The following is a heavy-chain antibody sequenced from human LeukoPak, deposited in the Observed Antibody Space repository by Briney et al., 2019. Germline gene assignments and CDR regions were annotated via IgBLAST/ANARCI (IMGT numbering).Heavy chain of an antibody. J-gene: IGHJ4*02. Sequence: SETLTLTCTVSGGSISSYYWSWIRQPAGKGLEWIGRIYSGGSTNYNPSLKSRVTMSVDSSNNQFSLKLSSVTAADTAVFYCARENTGSYREFDYWGQGTLVTVSS. D-gene: IGHD1-26*01. CDR2: IYSGGST. CDR1: GGSISSYY. CDR3: ARENTGSYREFDY. V-gene: IGHV4-4*07.